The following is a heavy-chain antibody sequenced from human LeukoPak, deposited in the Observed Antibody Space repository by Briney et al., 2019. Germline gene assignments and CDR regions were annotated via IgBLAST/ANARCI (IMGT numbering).Heavy chain of an antibody. D-gene: IGHD6-13*01. Sequence: GGSLRLSCAASGFTFSSYWMHWVRQAPGKGLVWVSRINSDGSSTSYADSVKGRFTISRDNAKNTLYLQMNSLRAEDTAVYYCAKTSRFGSRGDFDYWGQGTLVTVSS. CDR1: GFTFSSYW. CDR3: AKTSRFGSRGDFDY. CDR2: INSDGSST. V-gene: IGHV3-74*01. J-gene: IGHJ4*02.